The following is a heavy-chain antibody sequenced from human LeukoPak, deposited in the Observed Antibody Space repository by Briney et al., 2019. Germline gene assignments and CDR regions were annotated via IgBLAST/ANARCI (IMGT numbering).Heavy chain of an antibody. D-gene: IGHD2-15*01. CDR1: GFTFSSYW. Sequence: PGGSLRLSCAASGFTFSSYWMSWVRQAPGKGLEWVANIKQDGSEKYYVDSVKGRFTISRDNAKNSLYLQMNSPRAEDTAVYHCARDHVVVVVAATHWFDPWGQGTLVTVSS. J-gene: IGHJ5*02. V-gene: IGHV3-7*01. CDR3: ARDHVVVVVAATHWFDP. CDR2: IKQDGSEK.